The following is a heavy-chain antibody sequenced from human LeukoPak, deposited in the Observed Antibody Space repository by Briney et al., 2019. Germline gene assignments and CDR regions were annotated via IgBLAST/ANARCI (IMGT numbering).Heavy chain of an antibody. Sequence: GGSLRLSCAASGFTFSSYAMSWVRQAPGKGLEWVSGISGSGGSTYYADSVKGRITISRDNSKNTLYLQMNSLRAEDTAAYYCAKGKGDTGGSFDYWGQGTLVAVSS. CDR1: GFTFSSYA. J-gene: IGHJ4*02. V-gene: IGHV3-23*01. D-gene: IGHD3-16*01. CDR3: AKGKGDTGGSFDY. CDR2: ISGSGGST.